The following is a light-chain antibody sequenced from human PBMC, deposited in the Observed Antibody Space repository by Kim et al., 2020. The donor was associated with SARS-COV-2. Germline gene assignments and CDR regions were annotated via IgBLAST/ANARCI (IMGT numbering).Light chain of an antibody. J-gene: IGKJ1*01. Sequence: PVEIGTLSCRASQSVSSNYVAWYQQKTGQAPRPLMYDASIRATGVPDRFSGGGSGTDFTLTISRLEPEDFAVYYCQQYGSSPRTFGQGTKVDIK. CDR1: QSVSSNY. V-gene: IGKV3-20*01. CDR2: DAS. CDR3: QQYGSSPRT.